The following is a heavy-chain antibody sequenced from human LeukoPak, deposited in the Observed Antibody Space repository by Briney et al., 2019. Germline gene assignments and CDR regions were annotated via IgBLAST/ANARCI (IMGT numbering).Heavy chain of an antibody. CDR3: ARQIASAGTAGFDF. CDR1: GGSISSNA. J-gene: IGHJ4*02. CDR2: IYYSGST. V-gene: IGHV4-59*01. Sequence: TSETLSLTCTVSGGSISSNAWSWIRQPPGKGLEWIGYIYYSGSTNYNPSLKSRVTMSIDTSKKQFSLNMRSMTAADTAVYYCARQIASAGTAGFDFWGQGALVTVSS. D-gene: IGHD6-13*01.